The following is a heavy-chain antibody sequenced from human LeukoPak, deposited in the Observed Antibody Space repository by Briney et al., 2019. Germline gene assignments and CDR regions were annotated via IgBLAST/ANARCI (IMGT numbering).Heavy chain of an antibody. CDR2: ISYDGSNK. J-gene: IGHJ4*02. CDR3: AKHPQVDYDSDQDY. D-gene: IGHD3-3*01. CDR1: GLTFSSSW. V-gene: IGHV3-30*18. Sequence: GGSLRLSCAVSGLTFSSSWMDWVRQAPGKGLEWVAVISYDGSNKYYADSVKGRFTISRDNSKNTLYLQMNSLRAEDTAVYYCAKHPQVDYDSDQDYWGQGTLVTVSS.